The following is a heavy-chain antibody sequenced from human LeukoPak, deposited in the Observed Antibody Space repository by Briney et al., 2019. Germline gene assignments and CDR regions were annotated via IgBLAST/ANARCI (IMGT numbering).Heavy chain of an antibody. CDR3: AKDIGDYFDY. Sequence: PGGSLRLSCAASGFTFSSYGMHWVRQAPGKGLEWVAVISYDGSDKFYADSVKGRFTISRDNSKSTLYLQMNSLKAEDTAVYYCAKDIGDYFDYWGQGTPVTVSS. V-gene: IGHV3-30*18. D-gene: IGHD3-3*01. J-gene: IGHJ4*02. CDR1: GFTFSSYG. CDR2: ISYDGSDK.